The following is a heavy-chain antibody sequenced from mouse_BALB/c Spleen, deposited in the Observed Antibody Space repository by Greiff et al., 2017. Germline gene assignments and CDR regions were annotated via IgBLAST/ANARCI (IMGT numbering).Heavy chain of an antibody. CDR3: ARLIYYDYDKGPWFAY. V-gene: IGHV5-12-1*01. J-gene: IGHJ3*01. D-gene: IGHD2-4*01. CDR1: GFAFSSYD. CDR2: ISSGGGST. Sequence: EVKVEESGGGLVKPGGSLKLSCAASGFAFSSYDMSWVRQTPEKRLEWVAYISSGGGSTYYPDTVKGRFTISRDNAKNTLYLQMSSLKSEDTAMYYCARLIYYDYDKGPWFAYWGQGTLVTVSA.